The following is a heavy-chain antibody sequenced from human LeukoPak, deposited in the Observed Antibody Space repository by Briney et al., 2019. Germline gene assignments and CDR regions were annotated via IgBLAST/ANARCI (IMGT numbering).Heavy chain of an antibody. J-gene: IGHJ5*02. Sequence: PGGSLRLSCAASGFTFSSYAMSWVRQAPGKGLEWVSAISGSGGGTYYADSVKGRFTISRDNSKNTLYLQMNSLRAEDTAVYYCAKDRCSGGSCYTNWFDPWGQGTLVTVSS. CDR2: ISGSGGGT. V-gene: IGHV3-23*01. D-gene: IGHD2-15*01. CDR1: GFTFSSYA. CDR3: AKDRCSGGSCYTNWFDP.